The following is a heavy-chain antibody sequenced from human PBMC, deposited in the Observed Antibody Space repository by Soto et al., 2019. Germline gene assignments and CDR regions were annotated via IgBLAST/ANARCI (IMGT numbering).Heavy chain of an antibody. D-gene: IGHD5-12*01. J-gene: IGHJ4*02. Sequence: GGSLRLSCAASGSTFSSYWMSWVRQAPGKGLEWVANIKQDGSEKYYVDSVKGRFTISRDNAKNSLYLQMNSLRAEDTAVYYCARDLGGYKVIDYWGQGTLVTVSS. CDR2: IKQDGSEK. CDR3: ARDLGGYKVIDY. V-gene: IGHV3-7*05. CDR1: GSTFSSYW.